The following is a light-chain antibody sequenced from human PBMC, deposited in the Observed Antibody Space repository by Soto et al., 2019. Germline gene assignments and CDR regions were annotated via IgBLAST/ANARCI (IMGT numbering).Light chain of an antibody. CDR2: GAS. Sequence: ESVLTQSPGTLSLSPGERATLSCRASQSVSSRWLSWYQQKPGQAPRLLISGASNRAAGTPDRFSGSGSGTDFTLTISILEHEDFAVYYCQQYDTSSWTFGQGTKVDI. J-gene: IGKJ1*01. CDR1: QSVSSRW. CDR3: QQYDTSSWT. V-gene: IGKV3-20*01.